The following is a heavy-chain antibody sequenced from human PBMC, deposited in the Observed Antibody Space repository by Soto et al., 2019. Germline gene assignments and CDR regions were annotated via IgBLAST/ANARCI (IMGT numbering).Heavy chain of an antibody. CDR1: GGSISSGGYC. J-gene: IGHJ4*02. Sequence: QVQLQESGPGLVKPSQTLSLTCTVSGGSISSGGYCWSWVRQHPGEGLEWIGFTYDSGSTSYNPSLKSRATISVDPSTNQFSLQLTSVTAADTAVYYCASGGASTQVDYWGQGTLVTVSS. V-gene: IGHV4-31*03. CDR3: ASGGASTQVDY. D-gene: IGHD1-1*01. CDR2: TYDSGST.